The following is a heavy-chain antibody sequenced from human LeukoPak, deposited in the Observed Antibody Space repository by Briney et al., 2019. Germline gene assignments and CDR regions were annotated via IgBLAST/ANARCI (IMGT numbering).Heavy chain of an antibody. V-gene: IGHV3-33*01. CDR1: GFTFSSYG. CDR3: ARDTAMAAYYFDY. J-gene: IGHJ4*02. CDR2: TWYDGSNK. D-gene: IGHD5-18*01. Sequence: PGRSLRLSCAASGFTFSSYGMHWVRQVPGKGLEWVAVTWYDGSNKYYADSVKGRFTISRDNSKNTLYLQMNSLRAEDTAVYYCARDTAMAAYYFDYWGQGTLVTVSS.